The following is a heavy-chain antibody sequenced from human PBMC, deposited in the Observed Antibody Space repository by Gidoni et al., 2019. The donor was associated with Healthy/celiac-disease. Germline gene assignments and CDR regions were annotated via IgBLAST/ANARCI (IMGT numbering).Heavy chain of an antibody. CDR3: AREYYSSVINRFDP. CDR1: GGTFSSYA. CDR2: IIPIFGTA. V-gene: IGHV1-69*01. Sequence: QVQLVQSGAEVQKPGSSVKVSCKASGGTFSSYAISWVLQAPGQGLEWMGGIIPIFGTANYAQKFQGRVTITADESTSTAYMELSSLRSEDTAVYYCAREYYSSVINRFDPWGQGTLVTVSS. J-gene: IGHJ5*02. D-gene: IGHD2-2*01.